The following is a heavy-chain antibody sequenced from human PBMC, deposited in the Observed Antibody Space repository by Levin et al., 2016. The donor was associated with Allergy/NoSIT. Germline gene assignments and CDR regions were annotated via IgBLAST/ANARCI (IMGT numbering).Heavy chain of an antibody. CDR1: GFTFSSYE. CDR2: ISSSGSTI. V-gene: IGHV3-48*03. J-gene: IGHJ6*02. Sequence: GESLKISCAASGFTFSSYEMNWVRQAPGKGLEWVSYISSSGSTIYYADSVKGRFTISRDNAKNSLYLQMNSLRAEDTAVYYCARGAYESIEWELQTTYYYYYGMDVWGQGTTVTVSS. D-gene: IGHD1-26*01. CDR3: ARGAYESIEWELQTTYYYYYGMDV.